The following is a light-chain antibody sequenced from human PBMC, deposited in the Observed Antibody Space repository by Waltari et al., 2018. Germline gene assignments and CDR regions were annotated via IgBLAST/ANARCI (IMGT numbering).Light chain of an antibody. CDR3: QHSFETPYS. CDR1: QDIDRY. V-gene: IGKV1-39*01. Sequence: DVQVTQSPSSLSASVGDSVTITCRTSQDIDRYLIWYQQKPGNAPKLLIYAASYLQSGVPSRFSGSGSGTDFSLTISSLQPEDFAVYYCQHSFETPYSFGQGTKVEIK. CDR2: AAS. J-gene: IGKJ2*03.